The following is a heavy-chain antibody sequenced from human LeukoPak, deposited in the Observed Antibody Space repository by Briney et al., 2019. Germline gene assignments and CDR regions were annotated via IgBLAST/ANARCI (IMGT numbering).Heavy chain of an antibody. CDR2: ISYDGSNK. CDR3: ASPVNYGDYVPFDY. J-gene: IGHJ4*02. Sequence: GGSLRLSCAASGFTFSSYAMHWVRQAPGKGLEWVAVISYDGSNKYYADSVEGRFTISRDNSKNTLYLQMNSLRAEDTAVYYCASPVNYGDYVPFDYWGQGTLVTVSS. V-gene: IGHV3-30-3*01. D-gene: IGHD4-17*01. CDR1: GFTFSSYA.